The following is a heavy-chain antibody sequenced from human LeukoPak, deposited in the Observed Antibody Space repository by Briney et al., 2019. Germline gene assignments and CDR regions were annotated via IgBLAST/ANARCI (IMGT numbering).Heavy chain of an antibody. J-gene: IGHJ4*02. CDR3: AREDYGSGSYDMIDY. D-gene: IGHD3-10*01. V-gene: IGHV3-21*01. CDR1: GFTFSTYS. CDR2: ISDNSYWI. Sequence: PGGSLRLSCAASGFTFSTYSMSWVRQAPGKGLEWVSSISDNSYWIYYAASVEGRFIISRDNAKNSLYLQMNSLRAEDTAVYYCAREDYGSGSYDMIDYWGQGTLVTVSS.